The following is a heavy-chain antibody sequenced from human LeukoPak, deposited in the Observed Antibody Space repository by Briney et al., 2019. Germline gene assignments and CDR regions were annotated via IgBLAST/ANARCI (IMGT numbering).Heavy chain of an antibody. J-gene: IGHJ4*02. CDR2: IIPILGIA. CDR3: ARSSMIVDPHFDY. V-gene: IGHV1-69*04. Sequence: GASVKVSCKASGGTFSSYAISWVRQAPGQGLEWMGRIIPILGIANYAQKFQGRVTITADKSTSTAYMELSSLRSEDTAVYYCARSSMIVDPHFDYWGQGTLVTVSS. D-gene: IGHD3-22*01. CDR1: GGTFSSYA.